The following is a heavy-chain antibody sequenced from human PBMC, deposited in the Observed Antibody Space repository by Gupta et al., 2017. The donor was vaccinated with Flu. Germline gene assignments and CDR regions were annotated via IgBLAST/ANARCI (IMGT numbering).Heavy chain of an antibody. J-gene: IGHJ4*02. Sequence: AHGVGVEWMGWLMICNGNTNYAQEVQDGVTMTADTSTSTGYMELRRLRFDDTAVYYCARDIRRDYFDSTGYDYWGQGTLVTVSS. V-gene: IGHV1-18*01. CDR3: ARDIRRDYFDSTGYDY. CDR2: LMICNGNT. D-gene: IGHD3-22*01.